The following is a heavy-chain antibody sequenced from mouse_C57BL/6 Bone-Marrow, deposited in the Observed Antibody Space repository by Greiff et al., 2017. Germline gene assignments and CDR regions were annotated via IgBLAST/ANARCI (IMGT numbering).Heavy chain of an antibody. J-gene: IGHJ4*01. V-gene: IGHV3-8*01. CDR3: ARGTGAGARDY. Sequence: VQLKESGPGLAKPSQTLSLTCSVTGYSITSDYWNWIRKFPGHKLEYMGYICYSGSTYYNPSPNSRISTTRDTSKNQYYLQLNSVTTEKTATYYCARGTGAGARDYWGQGTSVTVSS. CDR1: GYSITSDY. CDR2: ICYSGST. D-gene: IGHD4-1*01.